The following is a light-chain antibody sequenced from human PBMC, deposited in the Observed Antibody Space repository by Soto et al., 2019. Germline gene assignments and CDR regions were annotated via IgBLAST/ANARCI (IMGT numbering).Light chain of an antibody. V-gene: IGKV3-20*01. J-gene: IGKJ1*01. CDR1: QSVSSTY. CDR2: DAS. Sequence: EIVLTQSPGTLSLSPGERATLSCMASQSVSSTYVAWYQQKPGQTPNLLIYDASTRATGIPDRFSGSGSGTDYTLTIDRLEPEDFAVYYCQQYGNSPQTFGQGTKVDVK. CDR3: QQYGNSPQT.